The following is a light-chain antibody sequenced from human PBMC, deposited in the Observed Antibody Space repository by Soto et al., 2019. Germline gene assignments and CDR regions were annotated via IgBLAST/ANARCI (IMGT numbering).Light chain of an antibody. J-gene: IGKJ1*01. V-gene: IGKV3-20*01. CDR1: QSVRSNY. CDR2: GAS. CDR3: QQLGT. Sequence: EIVLTQSPGTLSLSPGERATLSSRASQSVRSNYLAWYQQKPGQAPRLLIYGASSRATGIPDRFSGSGSGTDFTLTISRLEPEDFAVYYCQQLGTFGQGTKVEIK.